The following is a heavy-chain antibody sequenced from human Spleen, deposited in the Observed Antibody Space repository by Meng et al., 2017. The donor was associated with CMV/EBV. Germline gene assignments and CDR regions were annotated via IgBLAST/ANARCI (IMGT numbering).Heavy chain of an antibody. CDR3: ARELHSSSSWFDP. D-gene: IGHD6-6*01. J-gene: IGHJ5*02. CDR2: ISGYNGYT. CDR1: GYTFSDYG. Sequence: ASVKVSCKASGYTFSDYGISWVRQAPGQGLEWMGWISGYNGYTNYAQKIQGRVSMTTDTYTSTAYMELSSLRSEDTAVYYCARELHSSSSWFDPWGQGTLVTVSS. V-gene: IGHV1-18*01.